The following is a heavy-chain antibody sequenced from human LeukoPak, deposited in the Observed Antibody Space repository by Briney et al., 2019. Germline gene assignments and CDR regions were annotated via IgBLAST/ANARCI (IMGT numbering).Heavy chain of an antibody. CDR2: INPGGGNT. CDR1: GYTFTNYY. CDR3: ARIRDGYNDAYDI. Sequence: GESLKISCKASGYTFTNYYIHWVRQAPGQGLEWMGLINPGGGNTNYAQNFQGRVTMTRDTSASTVYMELSSLRSEDTAIYYCARIRDGYNDAYDIWGQGTVVTVSS. J-gene: IGHJ3*02. D-gene: IGHD5-24*01. V-gene: IGHV1-46*01.